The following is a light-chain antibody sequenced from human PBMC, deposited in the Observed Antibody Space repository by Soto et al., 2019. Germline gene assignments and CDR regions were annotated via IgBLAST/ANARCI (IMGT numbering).Light chain of an antibody. CDR1: SGHSSYI. V-gene: IGLV4-60*02. J-gene: IGLJ3*02. CDR2: LEGSGSY. CDR3: ETWDSNTRV. Sequence: QPVLTQSSSASASLGSSVKLTCTLSSGHSSYIIAWHQQQTGKAPRYLMKLEGSGSYNKGSGVPDRFSGSSSGADRYLTISTLQFQDEADYYCETWDSNTRVFGGGTKLTVL.